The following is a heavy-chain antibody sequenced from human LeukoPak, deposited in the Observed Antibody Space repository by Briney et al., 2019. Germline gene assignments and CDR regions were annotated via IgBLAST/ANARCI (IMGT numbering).Heavy chain of an antibody. CDR3: AKDHEQWLGQDYFDY. Sequence: PGGSLRLSCAASGFTFSSYGMHWVRQAPGMGLEWVAVIWYDGSNKYYADSVKGRFTISRDDSKNTLYLQMNSLRAEDTAVYYCAKDHEQWLGQDYFDYWGQGTLVTVSS. D-gene: IGHD6-19*01. V-gene: IGHV3-33*06. J-gene: IGHJ4*02. CDR1: GFTFSSYG. CDR2: IWYDGSNK.